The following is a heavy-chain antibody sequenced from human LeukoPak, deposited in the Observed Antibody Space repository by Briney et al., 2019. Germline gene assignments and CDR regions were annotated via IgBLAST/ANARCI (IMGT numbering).Heavy chain of an antibody. CDR1: GFTFSSYA. J-gene: IGHJ6*02. D-gene: IGHD6-13*01. Sequence: QSGGSLRLSCAASGFTFSSYAMHWVRQAPGKGLEWVAVISYDGSNKYYADSVKGRFTISRDNSKNTLYLQMNSLRAEDTAVYYCARDISPAAAGYYYYYYGMDVWGQGTTVTVSS. V-gene: IGHV3-30-3*01. CDR3: ARDISPAAAGYYYYYYGMDV. CDR2: ISYDGSNK.